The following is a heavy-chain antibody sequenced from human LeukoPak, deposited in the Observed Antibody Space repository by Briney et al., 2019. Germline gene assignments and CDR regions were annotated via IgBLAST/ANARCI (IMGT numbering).Heavy chain of an antibody. CDR2: ISYDGSNK. D-gene: IGHD3-9*01. CDR3: ARDGTYYDILTGYSDYYYYGMDV. J-gene: IGHJ6*04. CDR1: GFTFSSYE. V-gene: IGHV3-30*04. Sequence: GGSLRLSCAASGFTFSSYEMNWVRQAPGKGLEWVAVISYDGSNKYYADSVKGRFTISRDNSKNTLYLQMNSLRAEDTAVYYCARDGTYYDILTGYSDYYYYGMDVWGKGTTVTVSS.